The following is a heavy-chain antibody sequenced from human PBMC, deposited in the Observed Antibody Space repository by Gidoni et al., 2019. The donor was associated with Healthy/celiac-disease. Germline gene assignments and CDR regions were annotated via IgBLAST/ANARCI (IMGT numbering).Heavy chain of an antibody. D-gene: IGHD2-2*02. V-gene: IGHV4-34*01. CDR2: INHSGST. CDR1: GGSFSGYY. Sequence: QVQLQRWGAGLLKPSETLSLTCAVYGGSFSGYYWRWIRQPPGKGLEWIGEINHSGSTNYNPSLKSRVTISVDTSKNQFSLKLSSVTAADTAVYYCARGPRGYCSSTSCYKGGPFDYWGQGTLVTVSS. J-gene: IGHJ4*02. CDR3: ARGPRGYCSSTSCYKGGPFDY.